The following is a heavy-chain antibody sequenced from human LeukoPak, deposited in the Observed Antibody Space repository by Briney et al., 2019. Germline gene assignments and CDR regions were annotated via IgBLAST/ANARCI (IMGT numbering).Heavy chain of an antibody. Sequence: PGGSLRLSCAVSGINFRGYWMAWVRQAPGKGLEWVANMKQDGSEKYYVDSVKGRFTISRDNAKNTLYLQMNSLRAEDTAVYFCAKRGVVIRVILVGFHKEAYYFDSWGQGALVTVSS. J-gene: IGHJ4*02. V-gene: IGHV3-7*03. CDR3: AKRGVVIRVILVGFHKEAYYFDS. D-gene: IGHD3-22*01. CDR2: MKQDGSEK. CDR1: GINFRGYW.